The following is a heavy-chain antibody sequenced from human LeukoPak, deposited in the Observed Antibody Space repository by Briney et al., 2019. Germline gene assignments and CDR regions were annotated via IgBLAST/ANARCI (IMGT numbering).Heavy chain of an antibody. Sequence: GRSLRLSCAASGFTFSSYAMHWVRQAPGKGLEWVAVISYDGSNKYYADSVKGRFTISRDNSKNTLYLQMNSLRAEDTAVCYCAREEGDSYFDYWGQGTLVTVSS. D-gene: IGHD3-10*01. CDR3: AREEGDSYFDY. CDR2: ISYDGSNK. J-gene: IGHJ4*02. CDR1: GFTFSSYA. V-gene: IGHV3-30-3*01.